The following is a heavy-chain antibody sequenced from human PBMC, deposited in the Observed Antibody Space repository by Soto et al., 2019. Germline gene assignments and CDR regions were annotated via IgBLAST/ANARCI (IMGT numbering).Heavy chain of an antibody. CDR1: GGTFSSYA. V-gene: IGHV1-69*01. Sequence: QVQLVQSGAEVKKPGSSVKVSCKASGGTFSSYAISWVRQAPGQGLEWMGGIIPIFGTANYAQKFQGRVTITADESTSTAYMEMSSLISEDTAVYYGARDLSVGATTYYYYYGMDVWGPGTTVTVSS. J-gene: IGHJ6*02. CDR3: ARDLSVGATTYYYYYGMDV. CDR2: IIPIFGTA. D-gene: IGHD1-26*01.